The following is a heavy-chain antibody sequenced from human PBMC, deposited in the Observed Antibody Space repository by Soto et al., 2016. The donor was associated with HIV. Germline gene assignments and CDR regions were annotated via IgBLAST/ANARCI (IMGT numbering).Heavy chain of an antibody. D-gene: IGHD3-10*01. Sequence: EVKLVESGGGLIQPGGSLKLSCAVSGFTFNTYWMHWVRQAPGKGLVWVSRINGDGTNTIHADSVKGRFTISRDNAKDTLYLQMNSLRVEDTAVYYCVRADRGRFGELSPFDSWGQGALVTVSS. CDR1: GFTFNTYW. CDR3: VRADRGRFGELSPFDS. V-gene: IGHV3-74*01. J-gene: IGHJ5*01. CDR2: INGDGTNT.